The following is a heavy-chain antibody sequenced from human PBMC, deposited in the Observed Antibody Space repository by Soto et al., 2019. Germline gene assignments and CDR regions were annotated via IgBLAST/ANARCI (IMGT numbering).Heavy chain of an antibody. CDR3: AKDVEAVAGNFDY. CDR1: GFTFSSYA. Sequence: GGSLRLSCAASGFTFSSYAMSWVRQAPGKGPEWVSAISGSGGSTYYADSVKGRFTISRDNSENTLYLQMNSLRAEDTAVYYCAKDVEAVAGNFDYWGQGTLVTVSS. D-gene: IGHD6-19*01. V-gene: IGHV3-23*01. CDR2: ISGSGGST. J-gene: IGHJ4*02.